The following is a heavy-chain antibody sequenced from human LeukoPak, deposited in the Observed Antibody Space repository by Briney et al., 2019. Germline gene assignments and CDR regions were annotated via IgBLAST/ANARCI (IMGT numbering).Heavy chain of an antibody. D-gene: IGHD1-1*01. V-gene: IGHV3-48*01. J-gene: IGHJ5*02. Sequence: PGGSLRLSCAASGFTFSSYSMNWVRQAPGKGLEWVSYISGSSSTIYYADSVKGRFTISRDNAKNSLYLQMNSLRAEDTAVYYCARGGGTSHPFASNWFDPWGQGTLVTVSS. CDR2: ISGSSSTI. CDR3: ARGGGTSHPFASNWFDP. CDR1: GFTFSSYS.